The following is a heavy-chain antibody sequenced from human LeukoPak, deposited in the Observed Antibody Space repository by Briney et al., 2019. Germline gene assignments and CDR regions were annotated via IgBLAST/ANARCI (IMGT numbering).Heavy chain of an antibody. J-gene: IGHJ4*02. V-gene: IGHV3-53*01. CDR3: ARTTAMVIY. D-gene: IGHD5-18*01. CDR2: IYSGGST. Sequence: GRCLRPSRAASALTVSSTYISWVSQAPGNGMGWDSVIYSGGSTYTPDSGRGGLPISRDNSKNTLYLQLTGREPETTAENSVARTTAMVIYWGQGTLVTVSS. CDR1: ALTVSSTY.